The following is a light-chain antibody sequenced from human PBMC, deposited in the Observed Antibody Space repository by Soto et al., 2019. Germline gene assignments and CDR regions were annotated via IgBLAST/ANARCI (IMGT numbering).Light chain of an antibody. J-gene: IGKJ5*01. CDR1: QSVDSW. Sequence: DIQMNQSPSTLPASIGDRVIITCRASQSVDSWLAWYQHKPGQAPKLLIYKASRLASGVPSRFSGGGSGTEFTLTINSLQPDDFATYYCQQHRSYPVTFGQGTRLEIK. CDR3: QQHRSYPVT. CDR2: KAS. V-gene: IGKV1-5*03.